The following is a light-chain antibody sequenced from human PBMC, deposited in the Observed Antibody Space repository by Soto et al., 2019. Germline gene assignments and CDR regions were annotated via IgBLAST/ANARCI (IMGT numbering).Light chain of an antibody. Sequence: DIQMTQSPYTLSASLGDRVTITCRASQSISDWLAWYQQKPGKVPKLLIYKASNLESGVPSRFSGSGSGTEFSLTISSLQFDDFATYYCQQYKNSPWTFGQGTKVDI. CDR1: QSISDW. CDR2: KAS. V-gene: IGKV1-5*03. J-gene: IGKJ1*01. CDR3: QQYKNSPWT.